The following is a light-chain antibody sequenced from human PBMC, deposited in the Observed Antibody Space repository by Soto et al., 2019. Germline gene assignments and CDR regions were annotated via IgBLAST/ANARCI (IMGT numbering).Light chain of an antibody. J-gene: IGLJ1*01. CDR3: CSYAGVDYV. V-gene: IGLV2-11*01. Sequence: QSVLTQPRSVSGSPGQSVTISCTGTSSDVGGYNYVSWYQQHPGKAPKLMIYDVSKRPSGVPDRFSGSKSGNTASLTISGLQAEDEADYYCCSYAGVDYVFGTGTKVTV. CDR2: DVS. CDR1: SSDVGGYNY.